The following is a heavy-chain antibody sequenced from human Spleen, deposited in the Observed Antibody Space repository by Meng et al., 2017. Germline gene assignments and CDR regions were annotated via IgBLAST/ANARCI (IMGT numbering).Heavy chain of an antibody. D-gene: IGHD4-17*01. J-gene: IGHJ2*01. CDR2: AHYSGST. CDR3: VRKYGDQHWYFDL. CDR1: GGFISSGSYY. Sequence: SETLSLTCTVSGGFISSGSYYWSWIRQPPGKPLEWIGFAHYSGSTDYNPSLKGRVTISLDTSKDQLSLRLSSVTAADTAVYYCVRKYGDQHWYFDLWGRGTLVTVSS. V-gene: IGHV4-61*01.